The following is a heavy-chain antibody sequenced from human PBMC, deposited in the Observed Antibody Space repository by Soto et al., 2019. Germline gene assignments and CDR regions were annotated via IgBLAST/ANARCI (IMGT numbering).Heavy chain of an antibody. CDR3: AAGDSSDTWDH. V-gene: IGHV1-69*13. Sequence: SVKVSCKASGYTLSHYGFSWVRQVPGKGLEWMGGTTAILGTRDYAQKFQGRMTITSDESTTTSYMELNSLTSDDTAVYYCAAGDSSDTWDHWGQGTRVTVSS. D-gene: IGHD6-19*01. CDR1: GYTLSHYG. CDR2: TTAILGTR. J-gene: IGHJ4*02.